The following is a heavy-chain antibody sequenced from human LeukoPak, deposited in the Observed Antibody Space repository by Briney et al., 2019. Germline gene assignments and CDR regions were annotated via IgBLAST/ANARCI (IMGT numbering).Heavy chain of an antibody. J-gene: IGHJ4*02. CDR3: ARVRIAAAGTGLYFDY. V-gene: IGHV4-59*01. CDR2: IYYSGST. CDR1: GGSISSYY. Sequence: SETLSLTCTVSGGSISSYYWSWIRQPPGKGLEWIGYIYYSGSTNCNPSLKSRVTISVDASKNQFSLKLSSVTAADTAVYYCARVRIAAAGTGLYFDYWGQGTLVTVSS. D-gene: IGHD6-13*01.